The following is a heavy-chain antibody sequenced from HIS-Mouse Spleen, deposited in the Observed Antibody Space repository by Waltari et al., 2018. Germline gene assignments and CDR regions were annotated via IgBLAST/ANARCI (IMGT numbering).Heavy chain of an antibody. J-gene: IGHJ4*02. D-gene: IGHD1-26*01. CDR2: ISYDGRNK. Sequence: QVQLVESGGGVVQPGRSLRLSCAASGFTCSSYAMHWVRQAPGKGLEWVAVISYDGRNKYYADSVKGRFTISRDNSKNTLYLQMNSLRAEDTAVYYCARDGGGSYFDYWGQGTLVTVSS. CDR1: GFTCSSYA. V-gene: IGHV3-30*04. CDR3: ARDGGGSYFDY.